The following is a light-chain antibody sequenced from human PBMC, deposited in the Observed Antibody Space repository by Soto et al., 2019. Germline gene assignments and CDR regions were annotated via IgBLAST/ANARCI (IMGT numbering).Light chain of an antibody. CDR1: SRDFGAYNY. J-gene: IGLJ2*01. V-gene: IGLV2-14*01. CDR3: SSYSGISTVL. CDR2: DVT. Sequence: QSALTQPASVSGSPGQSVTISCTGSSRDFGAYNYVSWYQQHPGKAPKLMIYDVTNRPSGVSNRFSGSKSGNTAALTISGLQAEDEADYYCSSYSGISTVLFGGWTKVTVL.